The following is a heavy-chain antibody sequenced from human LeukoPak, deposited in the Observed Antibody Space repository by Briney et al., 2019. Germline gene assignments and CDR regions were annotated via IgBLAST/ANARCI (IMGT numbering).Heavy chain of an antibody. Sequence: PGGSLRLSCTVSGFTVSSNSMSWVRQAPGKGLEWVSAISGSGGSTYYADSVKGRFTISRDNSNNTLFLQMHSLRGEDTAVYYCAKVGGSYCRSRSSCSGGIYYWGQGTLVTVSS. D-gene: IGHD2-2*01. V-gene: IGHV3-23*01. CDR3: AKVGGSYCRSRSSCSGGIYY. J-gene: IGHJ4*02. CDR1: GFTVSSNS. CDR2: ISGSGGST.